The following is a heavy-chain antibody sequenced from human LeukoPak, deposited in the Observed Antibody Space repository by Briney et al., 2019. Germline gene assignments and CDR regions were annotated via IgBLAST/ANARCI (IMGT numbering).Heavy chain of an antibody. CDR3: ARDCQGAIDY. Sequence: ASVRVSCKASGYTFTGYYIHWVRQAPGQGLEWMGWINPNSGGTNYAQKFQGWVTMTRDTSISTAYMELSRLRSDDTAVYYCARDCQGAIDYWGQGTLVTVSS. D-gene: IGHD1-26*01. V-gene: IGHV1-2*04. J-gene: IGHJ4*02. CDR1: GYTFTGYY. CDR2: INPNSGGT.